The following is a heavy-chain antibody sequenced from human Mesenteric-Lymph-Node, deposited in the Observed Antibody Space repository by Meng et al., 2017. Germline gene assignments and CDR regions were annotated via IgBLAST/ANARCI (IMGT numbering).Heavy chain of an antibody. D-gene: IGHD6-19*01. Sequence: GESLKISCAASGFTFSSLAMSWVRQAPGKGLDWVSTISGNGDYTYYADSVKGRFTIPRDNSRNRLYLQMKSLRAEDTAVYYCHLLVAGRGVFYFYSGFDVWGPGTTVTVSS. CDR1: GFTFSSLA. V-gene: IGHV3-23*01. CDR3: HLLVAGRGVFYFYSGFDV. J-gene: IGHJ6*02. CDR2: ISGNGDYT.